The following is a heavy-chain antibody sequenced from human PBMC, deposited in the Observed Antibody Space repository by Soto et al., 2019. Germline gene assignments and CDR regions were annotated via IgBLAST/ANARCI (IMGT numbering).Heavy chain of an antibody. CDR1: GFTFRSDV. V-gene: IGHV3-33*05. D-gene: IGHD4-17*01. J-gene: IGHJ1*01. CDR2: TSYDGSNK. CDR3: ARRGTTVGLDV. Sequence: QVQLVESGGGVVQPGTSLRVSCVGSGFTFRSDVIHWVRQAPGKGLEWVALTSYDGSNKYYGDSVRVRFTISRDNSRQKVQLHRDSLRLEDTAMYYCARRGTTVGLDVWGQGTLVSVSS.